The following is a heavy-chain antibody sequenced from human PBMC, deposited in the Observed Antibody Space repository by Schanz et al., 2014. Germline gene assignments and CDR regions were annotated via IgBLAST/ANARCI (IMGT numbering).Heavy chain of an antibody. CDR2: INPSSGTA. V-gene: IGHV1-46*02. D-gene: IGHD2-2*01. CDR1: GYSLNELS. J-gene: IGHJ4*02. CDR3: ARGGFFDSTSFDS. Sequence: QVQLVQPGAEVKKPGASVKVSCKVSGYSLNELSMHWVRQAPGQGLEWMGKINPSSGTARIAQNFQGRLTVTRDTSTSTVNMELSSLRSEDTAVYYCARGGFFDSTSFDSWGQGTLVTGSS.